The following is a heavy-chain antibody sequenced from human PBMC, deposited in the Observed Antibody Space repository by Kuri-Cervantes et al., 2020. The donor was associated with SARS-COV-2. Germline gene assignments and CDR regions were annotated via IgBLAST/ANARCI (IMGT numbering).Heavy chain of an antibody. CDR1: GYTFTSYY. Sequence: ASVKVSCKASGYTFTSYYMHWVRQAPGQGLEWMGIINPSGGITSYAQKFQGRVTMTRDTSTSTVYMELSSLRSEDTAVYYCARTRIAAAGTDAFDIWGQGTVVTVSS. D-gene: IGHD6-13*01. J-gene: IGHJ3*02. CDR3: ARTRIAAAGTDAFDI. CDR2: INPSGGIT. V-gene: IGHV1-46*01.